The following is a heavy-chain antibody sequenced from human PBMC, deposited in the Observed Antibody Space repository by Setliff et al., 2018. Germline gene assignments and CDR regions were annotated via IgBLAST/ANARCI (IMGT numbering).Heavy chain of an antibody. V-gene: IGHV3-21*01. Sequence: GGSLSLSCAASGFTFRNYHLNWVRQTPEKGLEWVSSFSGSNEYIKYADSVKGRFTISRDSAENAVYLQMNNLSAEDTAVYYCAGSRAWIPIFDSWGQGILVTVSS. J-gene: IGHJ4*02. D-gene: IGHD5-12*01. CDR1: GFTFRNYH. CDR3: AGSRAWIPIFDS. CDR2: FSGSNEYI.